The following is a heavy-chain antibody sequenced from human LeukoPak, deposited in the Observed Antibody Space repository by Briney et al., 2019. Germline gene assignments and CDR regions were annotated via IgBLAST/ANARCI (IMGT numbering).Heavy chain of an antibody. J-gene: IGHJ4*02. Sequence: GSLRLSCAASGFTFSSYWMSWVRQSPGKGLEWIGGLYYTGSTYYNPSLKSRITISVDTSKNQFSLKLTSVTAADTAVYYCASVYSLYDNWGQGILVIVSS. CDR2: LYYTGST. CDR1: GFTFSSYW. D-gene: IGHD6-13*01. V-gene: IGHV4-39*01. CDR3: ASVYSLYDN.